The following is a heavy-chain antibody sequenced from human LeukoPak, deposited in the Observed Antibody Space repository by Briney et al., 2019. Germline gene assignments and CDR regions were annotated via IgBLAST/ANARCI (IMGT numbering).Heavy chain of an antibody. D-gene: IGHD3-10*01. CDR3: ARGIDMARGVKSWFDP. Sequence: SETLSLTCTVSGGSISSSSYYWGWIRQPPGKGLEWIGSIYYSGSTYYNPSLKSRVTISVDTSKNQFSLKLSSVTAADTAVYYCARGIDMARGVKSWFDPWGQGTLVTVSS. V-gene: IGHV4-39*01. CDR1: GGSISSSSYY. J-gene: IGHJ5*02. CDR2: IYYSGST.